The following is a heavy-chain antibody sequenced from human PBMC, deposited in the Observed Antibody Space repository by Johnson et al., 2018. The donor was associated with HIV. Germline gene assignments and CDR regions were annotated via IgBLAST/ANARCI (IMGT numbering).Heavy chain of an antibody. V-gene: IGHV3-66*01. J-gene: IGHJ3*02. Sequence: VQLVESGGGVVRPGGSLRLSCAASGFTFDDYGMSWVRQAPGKGLEWVSIIYSCGNTYYADSVKGRFTISRDNSKNTLYLQMNSLRAEDTAVYFCAREGGPPKLAFDIWGQGTMVTVSS. CDR2: IYSCGNT. CDR1: GFTFDDYG. CDR3: AREGGPPKLAFDI. D-gene: IGHD3-16*01.